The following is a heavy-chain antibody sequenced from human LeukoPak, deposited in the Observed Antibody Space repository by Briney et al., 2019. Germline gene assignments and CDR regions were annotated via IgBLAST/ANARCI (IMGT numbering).Heavy chain of an antibody. D-gene: IGHD3-16*01. CDR1: GFPFISYW. J-gene: IGHJ4*02. V-gene: IGHV3-7*01. Sequence: GGSLRLSCAASGFPFISYWMSWVRQAPGKGLEWVANIKHDGSEKYYVDSVKGRFTISRDNAKNSLYLQMNSLRAEDTAAYYCAREGITFGEKNARDDYWGQGTLVTVSS. CDR3: AREGITFGEKNARDDY. CDR2: IKHDGSEK.